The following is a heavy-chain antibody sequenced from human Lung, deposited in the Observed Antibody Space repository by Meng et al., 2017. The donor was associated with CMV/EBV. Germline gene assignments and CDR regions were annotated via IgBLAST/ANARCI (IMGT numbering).Heavy chain of an antibody. V-gene: IGHV3-30-3*01. Sequence: GGSLRLXCAASGFTFSRYAMHWVRQAQGKGLEWVALMSFDGGNIQYTDSLKGRFTISRDNSKNVLYLEMNSLRLEDTAVYYCARDGDYCTDGTCYFDYWGQGXLVTVSS. CDR2: MSFDGGNI. CDR1: GFTFSRYA. J-gene: IGHJ4*02. D-gene: IGHD2-8*01. CDR3: ARDGDYCTDGTCYFDY.